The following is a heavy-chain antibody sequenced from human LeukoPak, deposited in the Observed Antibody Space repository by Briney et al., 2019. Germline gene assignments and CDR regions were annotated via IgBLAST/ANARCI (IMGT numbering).Heavy chain of an antibody. CDR2: IYSGGST. V-gene: IGHV3-53*01. CDR1: GFTVSSNY. J-gene: IGHJ4*02. CDR3: ARVAYSGSYLWYFDY. Sequence: PGGSLRLSCAASGFTVSSNYMSWVRQAPGKGLEWVSVIYSGGSTYYADSVKGRFTISRDNSKNTLYLQMNSLRAEDTAVYYCARVAYSGSYLWYFDYWGQGTLVTVSS. D-gene: IGHD1-26*01.